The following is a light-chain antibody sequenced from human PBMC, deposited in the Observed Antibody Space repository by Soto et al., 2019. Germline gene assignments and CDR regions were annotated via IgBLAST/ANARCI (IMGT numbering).Light chain of an antibody. CDR2: NNA. CDR3: LAWDSSLNGYV. J-gene: IGLJ1*01. V-gene: IGLV1-36*01. Sequence: QSALPQPPSVSAAPGQRVTISCSGRSFNIGNHGANWYLQITGKPPKVVIYNNAFLSSGVSDRFSGSKSGTSASLAISGLQSEDEGDYFCLAWDSSLNGYVVGTGTKVTVL. CDR1: SFNIGNHG.